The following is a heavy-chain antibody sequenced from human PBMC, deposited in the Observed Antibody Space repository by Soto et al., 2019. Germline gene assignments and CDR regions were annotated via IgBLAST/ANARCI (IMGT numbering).Heavy chain of an antibody. CDR2: MYNTGST. Sequence: QVQLQESGPGLVKPSETLSLTCTVSGGSISGYYWSWIRQPPGKGLEWIGYMYNTGSTVYNPSFKSRVTISVYTSKSQFSLRLNSVTAADTAVYYCARDLWGYCGTDCYPLDVWGQGTTVTVSS. V-gene: IGHV4-59*01. CDR3: ARDLWGYCGTDCYPLDV. CDR1: GGSISGYY. D-gene: IGHD2-21*02. J-gene: IGHJ6*02.